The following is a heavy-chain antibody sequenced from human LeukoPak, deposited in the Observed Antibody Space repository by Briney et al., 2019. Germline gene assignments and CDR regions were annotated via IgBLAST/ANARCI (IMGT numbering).Heavy chain of an antibody. CDR1: GFTFSTYW. Sequence: TGGSLRLSCAASGFTFSTYWMHWVRQAPGKGLVWVSRINSDGSSTSYADSVKGRFTISRDNAKNTLYLQMNSLRAEDTAVYYCARLSMVRGVISDYWGQGTLVTVSS. CDR3: ARLSMVRGVISDY. J-gene: IGHJ4*02. D-gene: IGHD3-10*01. V-gene: IGHV3-74*01. CDR2: INSDGSST.